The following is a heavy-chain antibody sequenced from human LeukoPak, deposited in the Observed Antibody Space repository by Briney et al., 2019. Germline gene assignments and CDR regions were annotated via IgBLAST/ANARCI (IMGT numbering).Heavy chain of an antibody. Sequence: ASVKVSCKASGYTFTSYGISWVRQAPGQGLEWMGWISAYNGNTNYAQKLQGRVTMTPDTSTSTAYMELRSLRSDDTAMFYCARDYFDSSGYQGEAFDIWGQGTMVTVSS. J-gene: IGHJ3*02. CDR2: ISAYNGNT. CDR3: ARDYFDSSGYQGEAFDI. V-gene: IGHV1-18*01. CDR1: GYTFTSYG. D-gene: IGHD3-22*01.